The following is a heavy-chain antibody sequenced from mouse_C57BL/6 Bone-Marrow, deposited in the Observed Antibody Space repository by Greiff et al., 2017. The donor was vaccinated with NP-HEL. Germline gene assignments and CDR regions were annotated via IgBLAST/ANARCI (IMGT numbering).Heavy chain of an antibody. V-gene: IGHV3-6*01. CDR2: ISYDGSN. J-gene: IGHJ3*01. Sequence: VQLQESGPGLVKPSQSLSLTCSVTGYSITSGYYWNWIRQFPGNKLEWMGYISYDGSNNYNPSLKNRISITRDTSKNQFFLKLNSVTTEDTATYYCARGSYDYDWFAYWGQGTLVTVSA. D-gene: IGHD2-4*01. CDR3: ARGSYDYDWFAY. CDR1: GYSITSGYY.